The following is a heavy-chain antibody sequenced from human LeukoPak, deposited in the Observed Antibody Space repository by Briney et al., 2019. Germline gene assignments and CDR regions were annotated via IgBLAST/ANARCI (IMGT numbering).Heavy chain of an antibody. J-gene: IGHJ4*02. CDR3: ARLPLGAFGEVLNFDC. CDR2: INDSGTT. D-gene: IGHD3-10*01. CDR1: GGSFSGYY. V-gene: IGHV4-34*01. Sequence: SETLSLTCGVYGGSFSGYYWGWIRQPPGKGLEWIGDINDSGTTKYNPSLKSRVTISIDTSKNQFSLKVKSVTAADTAVYYCARLPLGAFGEVLNFDCWGQGTLVTVSS.